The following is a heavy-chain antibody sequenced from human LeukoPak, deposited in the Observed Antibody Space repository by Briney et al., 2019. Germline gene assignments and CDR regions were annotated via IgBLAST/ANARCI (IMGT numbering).Heavy chain of an antibody. J-gene: IGHJ3*02. CDR3: ARDRSPILTDYSLDAFDI. D-gene: IGHD3-9*01. Sequence: ASVTVSCKASGYTFTGYYIHWVRQAPGQGLEWMGWINPNSGGTNYAQKFQGRVTMTRDTSISTAYMELSRLRSDDTAVYYCARDRSPILTDYSLDAFDIWGQGTMVTVSS. V-gene: IGHV1-2*02. CDR1: GYTFTGYY. CDR2: INPNSGGT.